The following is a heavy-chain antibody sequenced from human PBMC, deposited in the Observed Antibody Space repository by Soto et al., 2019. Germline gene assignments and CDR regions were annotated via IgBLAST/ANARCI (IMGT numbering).Heavy chain of an antibody. J-gene: IGHJ4*02. CDR3: ARGRAVPLDY. V-gene: IGHV4-30-2*06. Sequence: NPSETLSLTCAVSGGSINSGGYSWNWIRQSPGKGLEWIGYIYHSGRIYYNPSLKSRVTISEDRSKQQFSLKVNSVTAADTAVYYCARGRAVPLDYWGQGVLVTVFS. CDR1: GGSINSGGYS. D-gene: IGHD1-26*01. CDR2: IYHSGRI.